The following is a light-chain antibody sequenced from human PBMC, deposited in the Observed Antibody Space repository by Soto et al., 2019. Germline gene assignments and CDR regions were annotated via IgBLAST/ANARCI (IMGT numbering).Light chain of an antibody. V-gene: IGKV1-39*01. J-gene: IGKJ4*01. CDR3: QQTYSRVLT. CDR1: QNINGD. CDR2: SAS. Sequence: DIQMTQSPSSLSASVGDRVTITCRASQNINGDLHWYQQKPGKAPKLLIFSASTLQDGVPSRFSGSGVETDFTLTISSVQAEDFATYFCQQTYSRVLTFGGGTQVETK.